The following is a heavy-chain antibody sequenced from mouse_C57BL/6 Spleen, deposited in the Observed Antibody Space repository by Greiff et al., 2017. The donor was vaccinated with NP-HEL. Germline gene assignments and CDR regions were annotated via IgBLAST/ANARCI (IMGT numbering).Heavy chain of an antibody. CDR3: ARDLPKPREYFDV. Sequence: QVQLKQSGAELMKPGASVKLSCKATGYTFTGYWIEWVKPRPGHGLEWIGEILPGRGSTNYNEKFKGKATFTADTSSNTAYMQLSSLTTEDSAIYYCARDLPKPREYFDVWGTGTTVTVSS. J-gene: IGHJ1*03. CDR1: GYTFTGYW. D-gene: IGHD5-5*01. V-gene: IGHV1-9*01. CDR2: ILPGRGST.